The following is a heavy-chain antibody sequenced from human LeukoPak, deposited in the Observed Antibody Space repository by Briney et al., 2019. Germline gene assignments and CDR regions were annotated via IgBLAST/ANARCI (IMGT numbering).Heavy chain of an antibody. V-gene: IGHV3-23*01. D-gene: IGHD2-15*01. J-gene: IGHJ4*02. CDR1: GFTFSSYA. Sequence: PGGSLRLSCAASGFTFSSYAMSWVRQAPGKGLEWVSAISGSGGSTYYAHSVKGRFTISRDNSKNTLYLQMNSLRAEDTAVYYCAKVKYCSGGSCYPLFDYWGQGTLVTVSS. CDR3: AKVKYCSGGSCYPLFDY. CDR2: ISGSGGST.